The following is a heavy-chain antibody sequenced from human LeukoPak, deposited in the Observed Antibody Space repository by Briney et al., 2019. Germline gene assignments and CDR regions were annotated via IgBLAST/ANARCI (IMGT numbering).Heavy chain of an antibody. V-gene: IGHV3-30*18. D-gene: IGHD2-15*01. CDR1: GFTFSSYG. J-gene: IGHJ5*02. CDR3: AKEGSYCSGGSCHSNWFDP. CDR2: ISYDGSNK. Sequence: GGSLRLSCAASGFTFSSYGMHWVRQAPGKGLEWVAVISYDGSNKYYADSVKGRFTISRDNSKNTLYLQMNSLRAEDTAVYYCAKEGSYCSGGSCHSNWFDPWGQGTLVTVSS.